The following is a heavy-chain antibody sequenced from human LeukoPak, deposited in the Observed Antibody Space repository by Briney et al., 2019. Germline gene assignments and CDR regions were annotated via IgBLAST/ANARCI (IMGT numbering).Heavy chain of an antibody. J-gene: IGHJ4*02. V-gene: IGHV1-2*02. Sequence: ASVKVTCKASGYTFTAYYIHWVRQAPGQGLEWTGWINPQTGGTSYEQTYSGRVTMTSDTSIDTVYMELNSRGSNDTAVYYCARDVAGFFDEWGQGTLVTVSS. CDR2: INPQTGGT. CDR3: ARDVAGFFDE. CDR1: GYTFTAYY. D-gene: IGHD6-19*01.